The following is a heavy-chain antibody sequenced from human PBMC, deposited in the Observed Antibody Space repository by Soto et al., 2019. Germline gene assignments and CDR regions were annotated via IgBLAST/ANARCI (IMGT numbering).Heavy chain of an antibody. CDR1: GFTFSSYG. CDR3: AKDRVLYYGSGSYYSRYYYYGMDV. Sequence: GGSLRLSCAASGFTFSSYGMHWVRQAPGKGLEWVAVISYDGSNKYYADSVKGRFTISRDNSKNTLYLQMNSLRAEDTAVYYCAKDRVLYYGSGSYYSRYYYYGMDVWGQGTTVTVSS. V-gene: IGHV3-30*18. D-gene: IGHD3-10*01. J-gene: IGHJ6*02. CDR2: ISYDGSNK.